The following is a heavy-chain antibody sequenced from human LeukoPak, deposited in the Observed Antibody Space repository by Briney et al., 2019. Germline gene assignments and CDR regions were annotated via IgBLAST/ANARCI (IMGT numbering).Heavy chain of an antibody. D-gene: IGHD2-15*01. Sequence: GGSLRLSCAASGFTFSSYSMNWVRQAPGKGLEWVSSISSSSSYIYYADSVKGRFTISRDNSKNTLYLQMNSLRAEDTAVYYCAKDLLVVVAATPYGMDVWGQGTTVTVSS. V-gene: IGHV3-21*04. J-gene: IGHJ6*02. CDR1: GFTFSSYS. CDR2: ISSSSSYI. CDR3: AKDLLVVVAATPYGMDV.